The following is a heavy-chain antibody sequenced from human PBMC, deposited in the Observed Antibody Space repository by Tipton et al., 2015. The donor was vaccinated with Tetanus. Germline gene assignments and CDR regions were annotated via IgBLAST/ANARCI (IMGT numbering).Heavy chain of an antibody. Sequence: SLTCAVYGGSFSDYVWSWIRQPPEKGLEWIGEINHSGSTNYNLSLKSRVTISVDTSENQFSLTLSSVTAADTAVYYCARVGRHQQFTYYHFYYGLDVWGQGTTVTVSS. CDR2: INHSGST. J-gene: IGHJ6*02. CDR1: GGSFSDYV. V-gene: IGHV4-34*01. CDR3: ARVGRHQQFTYYHFYYGLDV. D-gene: IGHD3-16*01.